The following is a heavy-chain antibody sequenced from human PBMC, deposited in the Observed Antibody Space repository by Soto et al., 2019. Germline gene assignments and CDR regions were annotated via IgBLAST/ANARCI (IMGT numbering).Heavy chain of an antibody. CDR1: GFSLSTSGMC. CDR2: IDWDDDK. Sequence: ESGPTLVNPTQTLTLTCTFSGFSLSTSGMCVSWIRQPPGKALEWLALIDWDDDKYYSTSLKTRLTISKDTSKNQVVPTMTNMDPVDTATYYXARIVRGVVCPSCYGMDVWGQGTTVTAP. D-gene: IGHD3-3*01. CDR3: ARIVRGVVCPSCYGMDV. V-gene: IGHV2-70*01. J-gene: IGHJ6*02.